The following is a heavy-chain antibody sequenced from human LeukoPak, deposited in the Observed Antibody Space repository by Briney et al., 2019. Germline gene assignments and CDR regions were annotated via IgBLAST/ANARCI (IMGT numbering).Heavy chain of an antibody. J-gene: IGHJ3*02. Sequence: GGSLRLSCAASGFTFDDYAMHWVRQAPGKGLEWVSGISWNSGSIGYADSVKGRFTISRDNSKNTLYLQMNSLKAEDTAVYYCAKDRGGILWFGAFDIWGQGTMVTVSS. V-gene: IGHV3-9*01. CDR2: ISWNSGSI. D-gene: IGHD3-10*01. CDR3: AKDRGGILWFGAFDI. CDR1: GFTFDDYA.